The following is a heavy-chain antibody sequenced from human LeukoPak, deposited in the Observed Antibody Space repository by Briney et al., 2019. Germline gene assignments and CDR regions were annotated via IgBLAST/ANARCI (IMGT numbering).Heavy chain of an antibody. J-gene: IGHJ4*02. CDR3: ARGIESYGDYGY. V-gene: IGHV4-59*01. CDR1: GGSLSCSY. Sequence: SETLSLTCTVSGGSLSCSYWSWIRQPPGRGLEWIAYMYNSGSTNYNPSLKSRVTISIDTSKNQFSLKLSSLTAADTAIYYCARGIESYGDYGYWGQGILVTVSS. D-gene: IGHD4-17*01. CDR2: MYNSGST.